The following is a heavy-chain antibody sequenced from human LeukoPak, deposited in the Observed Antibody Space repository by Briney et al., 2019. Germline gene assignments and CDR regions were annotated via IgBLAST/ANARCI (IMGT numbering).Heavy chain of an antibody. V-gene: IGHV4-4*02. J-gene: IGHJ4*02. D-gene: IGHD3-10*01. Sequence: SETLSLTCGVSGGSVSSTNWWTWIRQPPGKGLEWIGEVHLDGRTNFNPSLKSRLTMSVDLSENHVSLKLTSVTAADTAVYYCAREAGSYWGQGTLVTVSS. CDR2: VHLDGRT. CDR1: GGSVSSTNW. CDR3: AREAGSY.